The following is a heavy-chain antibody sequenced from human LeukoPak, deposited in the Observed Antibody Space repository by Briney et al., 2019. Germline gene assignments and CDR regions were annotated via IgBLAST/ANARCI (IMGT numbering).Heavy chain of an antibody. D-gene: IGHD3-22*01. CDR1: DDSISTSDYY. CDR3: ARGGITMIVGWFDP. CDR2: IHNSGST. Sequence: NPSETLSLTCTVSDDSISTSDYYWGWIRQPPGKRLEWIASIHNSGSTYYNPSLKSRVTISVDTSQNQFSLKLSSVTAADTAMYYCARGGITMIVGWFDPWGQGTLVTVSS. J-gene: IGHJ5*02. V-gene: IGHV4-39*07.